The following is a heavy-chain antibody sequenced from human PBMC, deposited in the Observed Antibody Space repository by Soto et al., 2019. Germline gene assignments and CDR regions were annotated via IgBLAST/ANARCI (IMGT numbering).Heavy chain of an antibody. CDR1: GYTLTELS. Sequence: ASVKVSCKVSGYTLTELSMHWVRQAPGKGLEWMGGFDPEDGETIYAQKFQGRVTMTEDTSTDTAYMELSSLRSEDTAVYYCATDPEYSSSAGAFDIWGQGTMVTASS. J-gene: IGHJ3*02. V-gene: IGHV1-24*01. D-gene: IGHD6-6*01. CDR3: ATDPEYSSSAGAFDI. CDR2: FDPEDGET.